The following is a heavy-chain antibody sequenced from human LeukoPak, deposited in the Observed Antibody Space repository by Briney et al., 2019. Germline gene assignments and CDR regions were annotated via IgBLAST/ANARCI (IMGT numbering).Heavy chain of an antibody. CDR1: GFTFGSYS. Sequence: PGGSLRLSCAASGFTFGSYSLNWVRQAPGKGLEWVSSISSSSSYIYYADSVKGRSTISRDNAKNSLYLQMNSLRAEDTAVYYCARDPITIFGVVIIGDYFDYWGQGTLVTVSS. CDR3: ARDPITIFGVVIIGDYFDY. CDR2: ISSSSSYI. V-gene: IGHV3-21*01. J-gene: IGHJ4*02. D-gene: IGHD3-3*01.